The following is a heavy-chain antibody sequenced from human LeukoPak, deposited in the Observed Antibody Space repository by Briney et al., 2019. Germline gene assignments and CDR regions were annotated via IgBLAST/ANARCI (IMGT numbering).Heavy chain of an antibody. CDR3: ARGRPSQPYDY. CDR1: GYTFTGYC. J-gene: IGHJ4*02. CDR2: INPNSGGT. V-gene: IGHV1-2*02. Sequence: ASVKVSCKASGYTFTGYCMHWVRQAPGQGLEWMGLINPNSGGTNYAQIFQGRVTMTRDTSISTAYMELSRLRSDDTAVYYCARGRPSQPYDYWGQGTLVTVPS. D-gene: IGHD1-1*01.